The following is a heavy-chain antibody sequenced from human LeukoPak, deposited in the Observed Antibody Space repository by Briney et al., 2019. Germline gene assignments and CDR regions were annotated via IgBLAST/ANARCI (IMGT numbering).Heavy chain of an antibody. Sequence: GGSLRLSCAASGFTVSSNYMSWVRQAPGKGLEWVSVIHSGGSTYYADSVKGRFTISRDNSKNTLYLQMNSLRAEDTAVYYCASQETYYDILTGYYIGAFDIWGQGTMVTVSS. CDR2: IHSGGST. CDR1: GFTVSSNY. V-gene: IGHV3-66*02. CDR3: ASQETYYDILTGYYIGAFDI. J-gene: IGHJ3*02. D-gene: IGHD3-9*01.